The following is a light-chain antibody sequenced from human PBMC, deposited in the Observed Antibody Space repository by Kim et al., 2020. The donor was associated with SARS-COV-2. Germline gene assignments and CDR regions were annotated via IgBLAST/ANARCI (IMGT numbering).Light chain of an antibody. V-gene: IGLV3-1*01. CDR1: QLGDKY. CDR2: QDK. Sequence: SYELTQPPSVSVSPGQTASITCSGDQLGDKYVCWYQQRPGQSPVLIIYQDKNRPSGIPERFSGSNSGNTATLTISGTQAMDEADYYCQAWDTTVVFGGGT. J-gene: IGLJ2*01. CDR3: QAWDTTVV.